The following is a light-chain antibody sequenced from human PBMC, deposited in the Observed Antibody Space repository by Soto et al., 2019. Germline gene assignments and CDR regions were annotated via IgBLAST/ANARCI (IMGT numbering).Light chain of an antibody. Sequence: QSALTQPPSASGSPGQSVTISCTGTSSDVGGYNYVSWYQQHPGKAPKVIIYEVSKRPSGVPDRFSGSKSGNTASLTVSGLQAEDEADYYCISYAGSNNFVVFGGGTQLTVL. J-gene: IGLJ3*02. CDR3: ISYAGSNNFVV. CDR2: EVS. V-gene: IGLV2-8*01. CDR1: SSDVGGYNY.